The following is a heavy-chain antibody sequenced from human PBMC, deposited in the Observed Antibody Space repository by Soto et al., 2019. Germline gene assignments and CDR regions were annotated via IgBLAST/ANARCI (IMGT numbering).Heavy chain of an antibody. CDR3: ARLTPLAVAGRVGIWFDP. V-gene: IGHV4-59*01. J-gene: IGHJ5*02. Sequence: PSETLSLTCTVSGGSMSSYYWSWIRQPPGKGLEWIGYIYYSGSTNYNPSLKSRVTISVDTSKNQFSLKLSSVTAADTAVYYCARLTPLAVAGRVGIWFDPWGQGTLVTVSS. D-gene: IGHD6-19*01. CDR1: GGSMSSYY. CDR2: IYYSGST.